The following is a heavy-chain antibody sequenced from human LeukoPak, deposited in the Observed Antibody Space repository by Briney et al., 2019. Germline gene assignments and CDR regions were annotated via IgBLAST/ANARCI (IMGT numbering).Heavy chain of an antibody. D-gene: IGHD3-10*01. J-gene: IGHJ5*01. CDR1: GYSSPRHS. CDR2: IYPGDSDT. Sequence: GESLKISCKGSGYSSPRHSIAWVRQMPGKGLEWMGIIYPGDSDTRYSSSFQGQVTISAAVSISTAYLQWSSLRASDTAIYYCARRDYTGSYWLDSWGQGTLVTVSS. V-gene: IGHV5-51*01. CDR3: ARRDYTGSYWLDS.